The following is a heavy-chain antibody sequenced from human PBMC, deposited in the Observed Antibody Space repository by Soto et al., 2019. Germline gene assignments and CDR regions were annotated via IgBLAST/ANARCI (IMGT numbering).Heavy chain of an antibody. CDR1: GYTFSDNY. V-gene: IGHV1-46*01. CDR2: IIPGSGGT. D-gene: IGHD2-15*01. Sequence: ASVKVSCKTSGYTFSDNYIHWVRQAPGHGLEWMGVIIPGSGGTGYAQKFQDRVTMSTDTSTSTVYMELSSLRSEDTAIYSCARADCSGGDCYFKAFDYWGQGTLVTVSS. J-gene: IGHJ4*02. CDR3: ARADCSGGDCYFKAFDY.